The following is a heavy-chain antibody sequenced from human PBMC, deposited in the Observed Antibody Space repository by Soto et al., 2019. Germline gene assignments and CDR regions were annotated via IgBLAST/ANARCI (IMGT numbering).Heavy chain of an antibody. CDR1: GFTFSSYA. CDR3: AKGSSTPPAYFDL. CDR2: ISGSGGST. J-gene: IGHJ2*01. D-gene: IGHD4-17*01. V-gene: IGHV3-23*01. Sequence: GESLKISCAASGFTFSSYAMSWVRQTPGKGLEWVSAISGSGGSTYYADSVKGRFTISRDNSKNTLYLQMNSLRAEDTAVYYCAKGSSTPPAYFDLWGRGTLVTVSS.